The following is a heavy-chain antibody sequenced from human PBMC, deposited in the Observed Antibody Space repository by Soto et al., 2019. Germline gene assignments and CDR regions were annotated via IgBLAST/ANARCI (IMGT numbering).Heavy chain of an antibody. CDR3: AKGSPATHYYYYAMDA. Sequence: GGSLRLSCAASGFTFRSYAMSWVRQAPGKGLEWVSIISASGGSTYYADSVKGRFTISRDSSKNTLYLQMNRLRAEDTAVYFCAKGSPATHYYYYAMDAWGKGTTVTVSS. V-gene: IGHV3-23*01. J-gene: IGHJ6*04. CDR2: ISASGGST. CDR1: GFTFRSYA.